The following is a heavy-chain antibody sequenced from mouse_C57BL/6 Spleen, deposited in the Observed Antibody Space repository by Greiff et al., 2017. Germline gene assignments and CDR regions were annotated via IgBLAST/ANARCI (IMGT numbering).Heavy chain of an antibody. D-gene: IGHD1-1*01. V-gene: IGHV5-16*01. Sequence: EVQLVESEGGLVQPGSSMKLSCTASGFTFSDYYMAWVRQVPEKGLEWVANINYDGSSTYYLDSLKSRFIISRDNAKNILYLQMSSLKSEDTATYYCARGVVPYWYFDVWGTGTTVTVSS. CDR1: GFTFSDYY. CDR2: INYDGSST. J-gene: IGHJ1*03. CDR3: ARGVVPYWYFDV.